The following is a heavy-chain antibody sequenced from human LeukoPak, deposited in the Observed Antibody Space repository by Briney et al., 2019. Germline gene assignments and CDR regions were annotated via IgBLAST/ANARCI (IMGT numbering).Heavy chain of an antibody. J-gene: IGHJ4*02. D-gene: IGHD7-27*01. CDR1: GFTFSSYS. CDR2: ISSSSTDN. V-gene: IGHV3-21*01. CDR3: ARVATSGY. Sequence: GGSLRLSCAASGFTFSSYSMNWVRQAPGKGLEWVSSISSSSTDNYYVDSVKGRFTISRDNAKNSLYLQMNSLRAEDTAVYYCARVATSGYWGQGTLVTVSS.